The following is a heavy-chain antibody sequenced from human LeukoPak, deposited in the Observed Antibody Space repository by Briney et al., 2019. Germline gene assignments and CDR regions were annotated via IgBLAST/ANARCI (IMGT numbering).Heavy chain of an antibody. D-gene: IGHD3-10*01. CDR1: GFTVSSNY. CDR3: VKSPWYHGSGSYSGTIH. CDR2: IYSGSST. V-gene: IGHV3-66*01. Sequence: GGSLRLSCAASGFTVSSNYMSWVRQAPGKGLEWVSVIYSGSSTYYADSVKGRFTISRDDSKNTVYLQMNSLRAEDTAVYYCVKSPWYHGSGSYSGTIHWGQGTLVTVSS. J-gene: IGHJ4*02.